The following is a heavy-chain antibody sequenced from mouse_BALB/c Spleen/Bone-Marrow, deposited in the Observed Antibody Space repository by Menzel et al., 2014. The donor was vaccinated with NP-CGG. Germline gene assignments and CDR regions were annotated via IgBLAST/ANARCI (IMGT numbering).Heavy chain of an antibody. D-gene: IGHD1-1*01. CDR3: ASLYFYGSSYYTMDY. Sequence: ESGGGLVKPGGSLKLSCAASGFTFSSYAMSWVRQTPEKRLEWVASISSGGSTYYPDSVKGRFTISRDNARNIPYLQMSSLRSEDTAMYYCASLYFYGSSYYTMDYWGQGTSVTVSS. V-gene: IGHV5-6-5*01. CDR1: GFTFSSYA. J-gene: IGHJ4*01. CDR2: ISSGGST.